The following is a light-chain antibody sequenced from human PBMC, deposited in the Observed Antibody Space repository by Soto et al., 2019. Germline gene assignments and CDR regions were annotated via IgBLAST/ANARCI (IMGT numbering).Light chain of an antibody. CDR2: EVT. CDR1: SSDVGGHNY. J-gene: IGLJ2*01. V-gene: IGLV2-14*01. Sequence: QSAPTQPASVSGSPGQSITDSCTGTSSDVGGHNYVSWYQQHPGKAPKLMIYEVTTRPSGFSTRFSDSKSGNTASLTISGLQAEDEAVYYCSSFTSGTTLVLFGGVTKLTVL. CDR3: SSFTSGTTLVL.